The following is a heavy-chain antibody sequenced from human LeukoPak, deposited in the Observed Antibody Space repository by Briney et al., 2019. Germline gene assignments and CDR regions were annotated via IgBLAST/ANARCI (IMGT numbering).Heavy chain of an antibody. CDR2: LNHSGST. J-gene: IGHJ5*02. Sequence: SETLSLTCTVPGAPIRGSGYTGGGIPQPPGKGLEGIGELNHSGSTNYNPSLKSRVTISVDTSKNQFSLKLSSVTAADTAVYYCARRILRYFDWLPHGLQRYNWFDPWGQGTLVTVSS. CDR1: GAPIRGSGYT. D-gene: IGHD3-9*01. CDR3: ARRILRYFDWLPHGLQRYNWFDP. V-gene: IGHV4-39*07.